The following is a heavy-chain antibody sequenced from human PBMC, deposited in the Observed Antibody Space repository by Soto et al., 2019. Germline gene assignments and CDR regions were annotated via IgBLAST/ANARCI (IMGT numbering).Heavy chain of an antibody. J-gene: IGHJ4*02. CDR3: AREPLDNWNYVY. D-gene: IGHD1-7*01. CDR2: ISSSNNTI. Sequence: GGSLRLSCAASGFTFSSYSMNWVRQAPGKGLEWVTYISSSNNTIYYADSVKGRYTIYRDNAKNTLYLKMNSLRDEDTAVYYCAREPLDNWNYVYWGQGTLVTVSS. V-gene: IGHV3-48*02. CDR1: GFTFSSYS.